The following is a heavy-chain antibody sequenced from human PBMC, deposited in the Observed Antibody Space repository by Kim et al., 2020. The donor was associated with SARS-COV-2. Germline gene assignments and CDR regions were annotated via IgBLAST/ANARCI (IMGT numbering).Heavy chain of an antibody. V-gene: IGHV3-11*01. D-gene: IGHD2-2*01. Sequence: GGSLRLSCAASGFTFSDYYMSWIRQAPGKGLEWVSYISSSGSTIYYADSVKGRFTISRDNAKNSLYLQMNSLRAEDTAVYYCARDHCSSTSCIWMDGWFDPWGQGTLVTVSS. CDR2: ISSSGSTI. J-gene: IGHJ5*02. CDR3: ARDHCSSTSCIWMDGWFDP. CDR1: GFTFSDYY.